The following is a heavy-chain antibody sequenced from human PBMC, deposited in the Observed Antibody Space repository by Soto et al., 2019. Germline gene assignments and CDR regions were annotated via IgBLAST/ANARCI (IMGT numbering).Heavy chain of an antibody. CDR2: IWHDGKNK. CDR3: ARDPGQDEAMDY. J-gene: IGHJ4*02. CDR1: GFDFSNFG. V-gene: IGHV3-33*01. Sequence: QVQVVESGGGVVQPGRSLRLSYAASGFDFSNFGMHWVRQVPGKGLEWVAVIWHDGKNKDYADYAKGRFTISRDNSKNILYLEMNSLRVEDTAVYYCARDPGQDEAMDYWGQGTLVTVSS.